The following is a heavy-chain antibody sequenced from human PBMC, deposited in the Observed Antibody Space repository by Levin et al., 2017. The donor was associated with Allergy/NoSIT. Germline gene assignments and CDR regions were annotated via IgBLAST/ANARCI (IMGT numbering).Heavy chain of an antibody. Sequence: SETLSLTCAVYGGSFSGYYWSWIRQPPGKGLEWIGEINHSGSTNYNPSLKSRVTISVDTSKNQFSLKLSSVTAADTAVYYCARFRTYYYGSGSYSYYYGMDVWGQGTTVTVSS. CDR1: GGSFSGYY. J-gene: IGHJ6*02. D-gene: IGHD3-10*01. V-gene: IGHV4-34*01. CDR3: ARFRTYYYGSGSYSYYYGMDV. CDR2: INHSGST.